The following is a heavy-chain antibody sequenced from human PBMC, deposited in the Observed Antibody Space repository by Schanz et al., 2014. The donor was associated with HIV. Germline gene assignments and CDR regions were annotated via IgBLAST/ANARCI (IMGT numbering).Heavy chain of an antibody. Sequence: QVQLVQSGAEVKKPGSSVKVACKASGGTSSIYAISWVRRAPGQGLEWMGGIIPLSGTPFYAQKFQGRVAITADKSTGTVYMDLGSLTSEDTAVYFCARDIKYDDPFQYGMDVWGQGTTVSVSS. CDR2: IIPLSGTP. V-gene: IGHV1-69*06. CDR1: GGTSSIYA. D-gene: IGHD1-1*01. CDR3: ARDIKYDDPFQYGMDV. J-gene: IGHJ6*02.